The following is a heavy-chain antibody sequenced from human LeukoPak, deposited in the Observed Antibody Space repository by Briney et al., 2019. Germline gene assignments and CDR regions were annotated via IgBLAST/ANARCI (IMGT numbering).Heavy chain of an antibody. CDR1: GFTFSSYA. Sequence: GGSLRLSCAASGFTFSSYAMSWVRQAPGEGLEWVCSVSGSGASSYFADSVKGRFTFSRDNSKNTLYLQMNSLRAEDTASYYCAREVGYLDYWDQGTLVTVAS. D-gene: IGHD1-26*01. CDR2: VSGSGASS. V-gene: IGHV3-23*01. J-gene: IGHJ4*02. CDR3: AREVGYLDY.